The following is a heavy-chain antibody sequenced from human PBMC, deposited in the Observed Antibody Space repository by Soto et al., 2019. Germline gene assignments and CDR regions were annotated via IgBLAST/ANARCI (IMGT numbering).Heavy chain of an antibody. J-gene: IGHJ3*02. V-gene: IGHV5-51*01. CDR1: GDTFTSHW. D-gene: IGHD3-10*01. CDR3: VRPQAKELGTIRGAFDI. CDR2: IYPADSDT. Sequence: GASLKISCKGSGDTFTSHWIAWVRQMPGKGLELMGLIYPADSDTRYSPSFEGQVTISVDKSISTAYLQWSSLKASDTAMYYCVRPQAKELGTIRGAFDIWGQGTKVTVSS.